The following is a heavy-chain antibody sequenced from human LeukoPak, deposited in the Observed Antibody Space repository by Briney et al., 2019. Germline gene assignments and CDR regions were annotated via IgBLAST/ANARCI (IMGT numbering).Heavy chain of an antibody. V-gene: IGHV3-30*09. J-gene: IGHJ4*02. CDR1: GFNFSNNL. CDR2: SSFDGTKK. CDR3: ARVGNSSGWHDAFGYFDS. Sequence: PGRSLRLSCAASGFNFSNNLLHWVRQAPGKGLEWVAVSSFDGTKKYYADSVKGRFVISGDNSKNTLYLRMNSLRAEATAAYYCARVGNSSGWHDAFGYFDSWGQGVLVTVSS. D-gene: IGHD6-19*01.